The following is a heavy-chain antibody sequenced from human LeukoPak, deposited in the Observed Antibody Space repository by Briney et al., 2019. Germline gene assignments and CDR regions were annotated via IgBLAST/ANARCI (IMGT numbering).Heavy chain of an antibody. CDR1: GGSISSSSYY. V-gene: IGHV4-61*05. J-gene: IGHJ4*02. Sequence: PSETLSLTCTVSGGSISSSSYYWGWIRQPPGKGLEWIGYIYYSGNTNYNPSLKSRLTISVDTSKNQFSLKLSSVTAADTAVYYCARDHVREDTAREFDYWGQGTLVTVSS. CDR3: ARDHVREDTAREFDY. D-gene: IGHD5-18*01. CDR2: IYYSGNT.